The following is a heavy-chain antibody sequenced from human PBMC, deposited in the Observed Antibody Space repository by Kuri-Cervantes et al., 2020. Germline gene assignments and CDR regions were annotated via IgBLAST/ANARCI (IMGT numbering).Heavy chain of an antibody. V-gene: IGHV1-46*01. J-gene: IGHJ6*02. Sequence: ASVKVSCKASGYTFTNYYIHWVRQAPGQGLEWMGIINPSGGSTSYAQKFQGRVTMTRDTSTSTVYMELSSLRSEDTAVYYCARDRGLLLLWFGESGNYYGMDVWGQGTTVTVSS. CDR2: INPSGGST. D-gene: IGHD3-10*01. CDR3: ARDRGLLLLWFGESGNYYGMDV. CDR1: GYTFTNYY.